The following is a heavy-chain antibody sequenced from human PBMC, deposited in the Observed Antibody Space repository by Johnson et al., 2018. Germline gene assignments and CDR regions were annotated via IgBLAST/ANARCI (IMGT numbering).Heavy chain of an antibody. V-gene: IGHV3-9*01. D-gene: IGHD3-16*02. CDR2: INWNSGSI. CDR3: AKGDHGGSYSFVQY. CDR1: GFTFDDYA. J-gene: IGHJ4*01. Sequence: VQLVQSGGNSVQPGRSLRLSCAASGFTFDDYAMHWVRQAPGKGLEWVSSINWNSGSIGHADSLKGRFTISRDNGKKSLYLQMNSLRPEDTALYYCAKGDHGGSYSFVQYWGHGTLVTVS.